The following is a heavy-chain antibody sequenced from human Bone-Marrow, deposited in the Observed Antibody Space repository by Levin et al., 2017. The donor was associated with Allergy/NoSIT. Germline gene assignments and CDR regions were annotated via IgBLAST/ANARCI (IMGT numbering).Heavy chain of an antibody. V-gene: IGHV3-49*03. CDR2: IRSKAYGGTT. J-gene: IGHJ4*02. Sequence: GGSLRLSCTASGFTFGDYAMSWFRQAPGKGLEWVGFIRSKAYGGTTEYAASVKGRFTISRDDSKSIAYLQMNSLKTEDTAVYYCTRATDRYCSSTSCYMFDYWGQGTLVTVSS. CDR3: TRATDRYCSSTSCYMFDY. CDR1: GFTFGDYA. D-gene: IGHD2-2*02.